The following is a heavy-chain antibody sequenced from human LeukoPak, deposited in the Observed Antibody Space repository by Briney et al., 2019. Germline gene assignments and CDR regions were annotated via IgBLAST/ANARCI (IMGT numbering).Heavy chain of an antibody. D-gene: IGHD2-15*01. J-gene: IGHJ4*02. CDR1: GYTFTRYY. CDR3: AREYCSGGSCYSGVRY. CDR2: INPSGDNT. V-gene: IGHV1-46*01. Sequence: GASVTVSCKASGYTFTRYYMHWVRQAPGQGLEWMGIINPSGDNTNYAQKFQGRVTMTRDMSTSTVYMELTSLRSEDTAVYYCAREYCSGGSCYSGVRYWGQGTLVTVSS.